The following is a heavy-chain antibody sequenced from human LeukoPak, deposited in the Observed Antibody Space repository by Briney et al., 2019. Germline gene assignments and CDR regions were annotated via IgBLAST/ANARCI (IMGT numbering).Heavy chain of an antibody. V-gene: IGHV3-30*02. CDR3: AKDSGRGSHLDY. CDR1: GFSFSSYG. D-gene: IGHD1-26*01. J-gene: IGHJ4*02. CDR2: IRSDGSNK. Sequence: GGSLRLSCAGSGFSFSSYGMHWVRQAPGKGLEWMAFIRSDGSNKYYADSVKGRFTISRDNSKNTLYLQMNSLRAEDTAVYYCAKDSGRGSHLDYWGQGTLVTVSS.